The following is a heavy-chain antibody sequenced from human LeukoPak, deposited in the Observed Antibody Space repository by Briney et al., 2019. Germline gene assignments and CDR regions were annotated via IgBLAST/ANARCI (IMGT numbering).Heavy chain of an antibody. D-gene: IGHD3-10*01. J-gene: IGHJ4*02. Sequence: GGSLRLSCAASGFTVSSNYMSWVRQAPGKGLEWVSVIYSGGSTYYADSVKGRFTISRDNSKNTLYLQMNSLRAEDTAVYYCARRLRGLITYYFDYWGQGTLVTVSS. CDR3: ARRLRGLITYYFDY. CDR1: GFTVSSNY. CDR2: IYSGGST. V-gene: IGHV3-53*01.